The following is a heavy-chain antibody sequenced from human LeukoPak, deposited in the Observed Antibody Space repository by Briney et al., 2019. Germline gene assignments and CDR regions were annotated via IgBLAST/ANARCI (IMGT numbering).Heavy chain of an antibody. V-gene: IGHV4-39*01. Sequence: SETLSLTCAVYGGSFSSYYWGWIRQPPGKGLEWIGSIYYSGSTYYNPSLKSRVAISVDTSKNQFSLKLSSVTAADTAVYYCARHSTPTYTYYYDSSGLFDYWGQGTLVTVSS. J-gene: IGHJ4*02. CDR2: IYYSGST. D-gene: IGHD3-22*01. CDR1: GGSFSSYY. CDR3: ARHSTPTYTYYYDSSGLFDY.